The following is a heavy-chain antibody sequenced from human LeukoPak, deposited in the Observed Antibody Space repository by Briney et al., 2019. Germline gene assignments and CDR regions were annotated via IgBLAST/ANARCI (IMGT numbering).Heavy chain of an antibody. CDR1: GFTFSSYS. V-gene: IGHV3-30*03. J-gene: IGHJ4*02. D-gene: IGHD5-24*01. CDR3: VTPVEMASDY. Sequence: PGGSLRLSCAASGFTFSSYSMHWVRQAPGKGLEWVAVISYDGSKKYYADSVKGRFTISRDNSKNTLYLQMNSLRAEDTAVYYCVTPVEMASDYWGQGTRVTVSS. CDR2: ISYDGSKK.